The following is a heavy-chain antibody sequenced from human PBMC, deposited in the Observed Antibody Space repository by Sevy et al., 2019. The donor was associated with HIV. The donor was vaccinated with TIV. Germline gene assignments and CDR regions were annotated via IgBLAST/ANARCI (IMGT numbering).Heavy chain of an antibody. V-gene: IGHV3-7*01. CDR2: IDPRGEER. J-gene: IGHJ5*01. CDR3: VRVVWDVLVVPAATPSPWLDS. CDR1: GFNFDTFW. D-gene: IGHD3-16*02. Sequence: GGSLRLSCAASGFNFDTFWMGWVRQAPGRGLEWVASIDPRGEERDHLDSLKGRFTIPRDNAKNSLYLEMHSLKGEDTALYYCVRVVWDVLVVPAATPSPWLDSWGQGTLVTVSS.